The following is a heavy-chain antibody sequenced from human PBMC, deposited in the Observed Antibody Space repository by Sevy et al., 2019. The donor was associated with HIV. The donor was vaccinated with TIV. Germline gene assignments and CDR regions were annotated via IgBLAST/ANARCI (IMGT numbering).Heavy chain of an antibody. J-gene: IGHJ4*02. V-gene: IGHV4-59*13. CDR3: ARADRTYVPN. D-gene: IGHD3-16*01. CDR2: VYYSGST. CDR1: GVSFNNFY. Sequence: SETLSLTCTVSGVSFNNFYWGWIRQPPGKGLEWIGYVYYSGSTKYNPSLESRATISIDTSKNQFSRKMNSVTAADTAVYYCARADRTYVPNWGQGTLVTVSS.